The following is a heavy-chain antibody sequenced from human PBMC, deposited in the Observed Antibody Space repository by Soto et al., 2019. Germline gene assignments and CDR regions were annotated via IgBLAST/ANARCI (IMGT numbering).Heavy chain of an antibody. J-gene: IGHJ4*02. CDR3: ARRDSGSINFDS. CDR2: IIPIFGTA. V-gene: IGHV1-69*01. CDR1: GGTFSSYA. D-gene: IGHD5-12*01. Sequence: QVQLVQSGAEVKKPGSSVKVSCKASGGTFSSYAISWVRQAPGQGLEWMGGIIPIFGTANYAQKFQGRVTITADETTSTDYMELRRLRYEDTAVYYSARRDSGSINFDSWGQGTLFTVSS.